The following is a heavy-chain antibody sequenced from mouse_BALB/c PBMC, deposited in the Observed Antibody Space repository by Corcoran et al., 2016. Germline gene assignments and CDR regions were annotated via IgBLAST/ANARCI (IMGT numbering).Heavy chain of an antibody. CDR1: GYSFTGYY. V-gene: IGHV1S34*01. CDR2: ISCSNGAT. Sequence: LVKTGASVKISCKASGYSFTGYYMHWVKQSHGKSLEWIGYISCSNGATSYNQKFKGKDTFTVDTSSSTAYMQFNSLTSEDPAVYYCARRDYDYWYFDVWGAGTTVTVSS. D-gene: IGHD2-4*01. J-gene: IGHJ1*01. CDR3: ARRDYDYWYFDV.